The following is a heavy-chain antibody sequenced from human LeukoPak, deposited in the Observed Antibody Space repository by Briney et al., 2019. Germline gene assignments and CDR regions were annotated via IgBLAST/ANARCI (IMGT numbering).Heavy chain of an antibody. CDR2: IWYDGSNK. CDR1: GFTFSSYG. D-gene: IGHD2-2*01. J-gene: IGHJ4*02. CDR3: AKGGGYCSSTSCSAPIYNPFDY. V-gene: IGHV3-33*06. Sequence: GGSLRLSCAASGFTFSSYGMHWVRQAPGKGLEWVAVIWYDGSNKYYADSVKGRFTISGDNSKNTLYLQMNSLRAEDTAVYYCAKGGGYCSSTSCSAPIYNPFDYWGQGTLVTVSS.